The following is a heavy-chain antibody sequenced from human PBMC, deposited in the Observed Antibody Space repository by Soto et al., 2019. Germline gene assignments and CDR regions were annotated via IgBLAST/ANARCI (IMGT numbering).Heavy chain of an antibody. V-gene: IGHV3-15*07. CDR1: DFSSSNAW. J-gene: IGHJ4*02. CDR2: IKSRPDGGTT. CDR3: TTDLGSAPPDY. Sequence: PGGSLSLSCAALDFSSSNAWMNWVRQAPGKGLEWVGRIKSRPDGGTTDYAAPVKGRFTISRDDSKNTLYLQMNSLKTEDTAVYYCTTDLGSAPPDYWGQGTLVTVSS.